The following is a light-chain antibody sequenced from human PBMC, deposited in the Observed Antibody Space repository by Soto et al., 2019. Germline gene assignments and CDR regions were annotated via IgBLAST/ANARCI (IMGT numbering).Light chain of an antibody. CDR2: AAS. CDR1: QSISSY. J-gene: IGKJ4*01. V-gene: IGKV1-39*01. CDR3: QQSYSTPLT. Sequence: DIQMTQSPSSLSASVGDRVTITCRASQSISSYLNWYQQKPGKAPKLLIYAASSLQSGVPSRFSGSGSGTGFPLTISSLQPEDFATYYCQQSYSTPLTFGGWTKVEIK.